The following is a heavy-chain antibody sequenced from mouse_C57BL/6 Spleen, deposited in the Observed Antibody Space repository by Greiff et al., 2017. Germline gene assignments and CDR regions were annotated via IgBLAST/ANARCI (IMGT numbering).Heavy chain of an antibody. Sequence: QVQLQQPGAELVRPGSSVKLSCKASGYTFTSYWMDWVKQRPGQGLEWIGNIYPSDSETPYNQKFKDKATLTVDKSSSTAYMQLSSLTSEDCAVYYCAKGLDNYGGSYFDYWGQGTTLTVSS. CDR1: GYTFTSYW. CDR3: AKGLDNYGGSYFDY. D-gene: IGHD1-1*01. V-gene: IGHV1-61*01. J-gene: IGHJ2*01. CDR2: IYPSDSET.